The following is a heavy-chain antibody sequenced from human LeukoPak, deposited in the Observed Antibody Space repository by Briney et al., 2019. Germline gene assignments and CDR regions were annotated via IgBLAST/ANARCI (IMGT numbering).Heavy chain of an antibody. J-gene: IGHJ4*02. D-gene: IGHD1-26*01. CDR2: INHSGST. CDR3: ARGKWELLAFDY. CDR1: GGSISSGDYY. V-gene: IGHV4-39*07. Sequence: SETLSLTCTVSGGSISSGDYYWSWIRQPPGKGLEWIGEINHSGSTNYNPSLKSRDTISVDTSKKQFCVKLSYVTAADTAVYYCARGKWELLAFDYWGQGTLVTVSS.